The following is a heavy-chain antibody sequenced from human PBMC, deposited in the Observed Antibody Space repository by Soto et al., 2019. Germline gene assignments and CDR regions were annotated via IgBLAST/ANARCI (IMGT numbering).Heavy chain of an antibody. CDR3: ATGVTDLVY. CDR2: IKEDGSDK. CDR1: GFTFSSYW. D-gene: IGHD2-21*02. Sequence: EAQLVESGGGLVQPGGSLRLSCAASGFTFSSYWMNWVRQAPGKGLEWVANIKEDGSDKYSVDSVKGRFTISRDNAKNSLYLQMNSLRAEDTAVYYCATGVTDLVYWGQGTLVTVSS. J-gene: IGHJ4*02. V-gene: IGHV3-7*01.